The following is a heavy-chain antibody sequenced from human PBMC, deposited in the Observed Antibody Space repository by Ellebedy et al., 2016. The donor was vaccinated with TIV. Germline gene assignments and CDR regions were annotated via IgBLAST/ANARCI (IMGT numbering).Heavy chain of an antibody. Sequence: GESLKIPXAATGLTVSATYIAWVRQVPGKGLEWVSVIDEDRTNYAASVKGRFSISRDDSKNTVYLQMSSLRVEDTAVYYCVSADWNDWGRGTLVTVSS. D-gene: IGHD1-1*01. CDR2: IDEDRT. CDR1: GLTVSATY. CDR3: VSADWND. J-gene: IGHJ4*02. V-gene: IGHV3-53*01.